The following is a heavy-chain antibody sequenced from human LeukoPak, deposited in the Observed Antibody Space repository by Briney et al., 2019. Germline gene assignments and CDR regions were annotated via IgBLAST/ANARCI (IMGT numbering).Heavy chain of an antibody. V-gene: IGHV4-30-4*01. Sequence: SETLSLTCTVSGGSISSGDYYWSWIRQPPGKGLEWIGYIYYSGSTYYNPSPKSRVTISVDTSKNQFSLKLSSVTAADTAVYYCAREGILTSRSMDVWGQGTTVTVSS. J-gene: IGHJ6*02. CDR3: AREGILTSRSMDV. D-gene: IGHD3-9*01. CDR1: GGSISSGDYY. CDR2: IYYSGST.